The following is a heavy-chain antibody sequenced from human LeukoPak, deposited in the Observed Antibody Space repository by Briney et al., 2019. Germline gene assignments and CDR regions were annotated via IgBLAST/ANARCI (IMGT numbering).Heavy chain of an antibody. CDR3: ARERQLERLAFGKEGSAFDY. J-gene: IGHJ4*02. CDR2: ISSSSSYM. CDR1: GITFNSYT. Sequence: GGSLRLSCAASGITFNSYTMNWVRQAPGKGLEWVSSISSSSSYMYYAASVKGRFTISRDNAKNSLYLQMDRLRAEDTAVYYCARERQLERLAFGKEGSAFDYWGQGTLVTVSS. V-gene: IGHV3-21*01. D-gene: IGHD1-1*01.